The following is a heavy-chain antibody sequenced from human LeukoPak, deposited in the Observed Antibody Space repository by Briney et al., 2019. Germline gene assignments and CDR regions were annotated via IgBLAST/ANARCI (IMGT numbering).Heavy chain of an antibody. CDR1: GFTFSSYA. V-gene: IGHV3-66*01. D-gene: IGHD3-22*01. Sequence: PGGSLRLSCAASGFTFSSYAMSWVRQAPGKGLEWVSVIYSGGSTYYADSVKGRFTISRDNSKNTLYLQMNSLRAEDTAVYYCASTADSSGYYYAKYYFDYWGQGTLVTVSS. CDR2: IYSGGST. CDR3: ASTADSSGYYYAKYYFDY. J-gene: IGHJ4*02.